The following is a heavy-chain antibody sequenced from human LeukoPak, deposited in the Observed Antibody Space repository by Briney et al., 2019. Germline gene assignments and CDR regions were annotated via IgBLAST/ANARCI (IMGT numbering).Heavy chain of an antibody. Sequence: GGSLRLSCAASGFTFSSYAMSWVRQAPGRGLEWVSAISGSGGSTYYADSVKGRFTISRDNSKNTLYLQMNSLRAEDTAVYYCAKDRIPSGGSSKYFQHWGQGTLVTVSS. J-gene: IGHJ1*01. V-gene: IGHV3-23*01. CDR3: AKDRIPSGGSSKYFQH. D-gene: IGHD2-15*01. CDR1: GFTFSSYA. CDR2: ISGSGGST.